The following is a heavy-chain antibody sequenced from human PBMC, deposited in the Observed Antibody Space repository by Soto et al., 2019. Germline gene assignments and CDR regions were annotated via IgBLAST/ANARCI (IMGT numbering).Heavy chain of an antibody. CDR3: ARGLTGLGDAFDI. Sequence: EVQLLESGGGLVQPGGSLRLSCAASGFTFSSYAMHWVRQATGKGLEWVSAIGTAGYTYYPGSVKGRFTISRENAKNSLYLQMNSLRAEDTAVYYCARGLTGLGDAFDIWGQGTMVTVSS. V-gene: IGHV3-13*01. CDR1: GFTFSSYA. CDR2: IGTAGYT. D-gene: IGHD3-16*01. J-gene: IGHJ3*02.